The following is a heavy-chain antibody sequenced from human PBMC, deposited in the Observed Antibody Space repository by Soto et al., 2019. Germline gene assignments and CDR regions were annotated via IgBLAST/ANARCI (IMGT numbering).Heavy chain of an antibody. CDR3: ASGGASYCYYGMDV. J-gene: IGHJ6*02. Sequence: PSETLSLTCAVYGGSFSGYYWSWIRQPPGKGLEWIGEINHSGSTNYNPSLKSRVTISVDTSKNQFSLKLSSVTAADTAVYYCASGGASYCYYGMDVWGQGTTVTVSS. CDR1: GGSFSGYY. V-gene: IGHV4-34*01. CDR2: INHSGST.